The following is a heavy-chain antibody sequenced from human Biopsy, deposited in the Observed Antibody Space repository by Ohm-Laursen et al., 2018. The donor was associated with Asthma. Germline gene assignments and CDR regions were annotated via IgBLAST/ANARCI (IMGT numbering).Heavy chain of an antibody. D-gene: IGHD3/OR15-3a*01. V-gene: IGHV7-4-1*02. J-gene: IGHJ4*02. CDR3: ARVQRDFSTGYFTFDN. CDR1: GYNFIRHS. Sequence: ASVKVSCKASGYNFIRHSLSWVRQAPGQGPEWMGWIHTNTGNPTYAHGFTGRYVFSLGTSVSTAYLQISRLKSEDTAVYYCARVQRDFSTGYFTFDNWGQGTLVTVSS. CDR2: IHTNTGNP.